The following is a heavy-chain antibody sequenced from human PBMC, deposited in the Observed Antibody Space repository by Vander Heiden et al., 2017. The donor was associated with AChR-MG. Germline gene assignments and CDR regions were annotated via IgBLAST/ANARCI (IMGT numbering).Heavy chain of an antibody. J-gene: IGHJ4*02. CDR2: ISGSGGST. CDR3: AKVGPDARVQKWWYFDY. Sequence: EVQLLESGGGLVQPGGSLRLSCAASGFTFSSYAMSWVRQAPGKGLEWVSAISGSGGSTYYADSVKGRVTISRDNSKNTLYLQMNSLRAEDTAVYYCAKVGPDARVQKWWYFDYWGQGTLVTVSS. D-gene: IGHD2-15*01. CDR1: GFTFSSYA. V-gene: IGHV3-23*01.